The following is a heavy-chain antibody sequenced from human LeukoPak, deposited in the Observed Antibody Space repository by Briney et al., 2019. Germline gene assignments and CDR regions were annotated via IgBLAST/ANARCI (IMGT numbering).Heavy chain of an antibody. J-gene: IGHJ4*02. V-gene: IGHV3-9*03. CDR2: ISWNSGSI. CDR3: AKGSLSTVVTPPYFDY. Sequence: AGGSLRLSCAASGFTFDDYAMHWVRQAPGKGLEWVSGISWNSGSIGYADSVKGRFTISRDNAKNSLYLQMNSLRAEDMAFYYCAKGSLSTVVTPPYFDYWGQGTLVTVSS. CDR1: GFTFDDYA. D-gene: IGHD4-23*01.